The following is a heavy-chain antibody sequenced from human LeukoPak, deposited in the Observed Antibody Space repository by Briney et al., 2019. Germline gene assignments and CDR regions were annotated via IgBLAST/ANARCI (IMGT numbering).Heavy chain of an antibody. V-gene: IGHV4-39*01. D-gene: IGHD1-26*01. Sequence: SETLSPTCIVSGGSLSSTTYYWGWIRQPPGKWREWIGSIYYSGNTYYNPSLKSRVTISMDTSKNQFSLNLSSVTAADTALYSCARHYLGGNYPDYFNHWGQGTLVIVSS. CDR3: ARHYLGGNYPDYFNH. CDR1: GGSLSSTTYY. J-gene: IGHJ4*02. CDR2: IYYSGNT.